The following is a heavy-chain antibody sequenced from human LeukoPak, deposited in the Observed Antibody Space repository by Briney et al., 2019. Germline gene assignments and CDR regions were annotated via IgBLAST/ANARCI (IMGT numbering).Heavy chain of an antibody. V-gene: IGHV4-39*07. J-gene: IGHJ4*02. CDR3: ARDLDHL. CDR2: IYYSGST. Sequence: SETLSLTCTVSGGSISSSSYYWGWIRQPPGKGLEWIGSIYYSGSTYYNPSLKSRVTISVDTSKNQFSLKLSSVTAADTAVYYCARDLDHLWGQGTLVTVSS. CDR1: GGSISSSSYY. D-gene: IGHD3-3*01.